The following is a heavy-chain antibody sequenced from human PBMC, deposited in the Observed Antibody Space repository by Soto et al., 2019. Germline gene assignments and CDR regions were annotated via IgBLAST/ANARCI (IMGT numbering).Heavy chain of an antibody. CDR1: GGSISSGGYY. CDR3: ARVDDSSGFFDY. CDR2: IYYSGST. Sequence: SETLSLTCTVSGGSISSGGYYWSWIRQHPGKGLEWIGYIYYSGSTYYNPSLKSRVTISVDTSKNQFSLKLSSVTAADTAVYYCARVDDSSGFFDYWGQGTMVTVSS. D-gene: IGHD3-22*01. J-gene: IGHJ4*03. V-gene: IGHV4-31*03.